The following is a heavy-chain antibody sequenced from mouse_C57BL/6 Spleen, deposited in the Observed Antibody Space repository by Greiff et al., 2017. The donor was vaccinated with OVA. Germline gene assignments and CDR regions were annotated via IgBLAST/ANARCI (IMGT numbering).Heavy chain of an antibody. Sequence: QVQLQQSGAELVKPGASVKLSCKASGYTFTEYTIHWVKQRSGQGLAWIGWFYPGSGSIKYNEKFKDKATLTADKSASTVCMVLSRVTSEDSAVYFSERHEKEGYGYDGPPAYWGQGTLVTVSA. CDR1: GYTFTEYT. J-gene: IGHJ3*01. D-gene: IGHD2-2*01. CDR3: ERHEKEGYGYDGPPAY. V-gene: IGHV1-62-2*01. CDR2: FYPGSGSI.